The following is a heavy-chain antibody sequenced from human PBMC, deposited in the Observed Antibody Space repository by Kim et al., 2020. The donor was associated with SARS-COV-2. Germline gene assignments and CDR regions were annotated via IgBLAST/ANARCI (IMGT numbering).Heavy chain of an antibody. CDR3: ATRRAYGDHHMDV. D-gene: IGHD4-17*01. V-gene: IGHV4-39*02. Sequence: SETLSLTCSVSGGSISSSSYYWAWIRQPPGKGLEWIGNIYYSGSTYYNPSFKSRVTISVDTPKNHFSLKLRSVTAADTAVYFCATRRAYGDHHMDVWGQGTTVTVSS. CDR1: GGSISSSSYY. J-gene: IGHJ6*02. CDR2: IYYSGST.